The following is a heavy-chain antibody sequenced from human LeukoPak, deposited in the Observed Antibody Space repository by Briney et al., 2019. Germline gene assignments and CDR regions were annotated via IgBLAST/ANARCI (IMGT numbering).Heavy chain of an antibody. CDR2: ISYDGSNK. CDR3: ASAPQASVPPPFNY. CDR1: GFTFSSYA. Sequence: GGSLRLSCAASGFTFSSYAMHWVRQAPGKGLEWVAVISYDGSNKYYADSVKGRFTISRDNSKNTLYLQMNSLRVEDTAVYYCASAPQASVPPPFNYWGQGTQVTVSS. V-gene: IGHV3-30-3*01. D-gene: IGHD3-10*01. J-gene: IGHJ4*02.